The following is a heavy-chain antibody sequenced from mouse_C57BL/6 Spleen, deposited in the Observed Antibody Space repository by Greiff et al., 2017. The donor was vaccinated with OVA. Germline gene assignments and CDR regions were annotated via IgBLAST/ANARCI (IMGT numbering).Heavy chain of an antibody. V-gene: IGHV1-69*01. Sequence: VQLQQPGAELVMPGASVKLSCKASGYTFTSYWMHWVKQRPGQGLEWIGEIDPSDSYTNYNQKFKGKSTLTVDKSSSTAYMQLSSLTSEDSAVYYCASPCYYGSSAWFAYWGQGTLVTVSA. J-gene: IGHJ3*01. CDR1: GYTFTSYW. CDR3: ASPCYYGSSAWFAY. CDR2: IDPSDSYT. D-gene: IGHD1-1*01.